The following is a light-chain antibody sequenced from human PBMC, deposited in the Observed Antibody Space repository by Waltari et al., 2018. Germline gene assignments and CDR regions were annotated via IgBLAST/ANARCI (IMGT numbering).Light chain of an antibody. V-gene: IGKV1-8*01. Sequence: AIRMTQSPSSLSASIGDRVTISCRARQGVSTNLAWYQQKPGKAPSLLNHAASTLQTGIPSRFSGSGTGTDFTLTINCLQSADFAIYFCQQYHDYPWTFGQGTKVEI. J-gene: IGKJ1*01. CDR3: QQYHDYPWT. CDR2: AAS. CDR1: QGVSTN.